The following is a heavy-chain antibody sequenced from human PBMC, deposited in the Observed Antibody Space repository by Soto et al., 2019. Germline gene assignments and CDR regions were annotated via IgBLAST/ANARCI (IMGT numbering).Heavy chain of an antibody. J-gene: IGHJ6*03. CDR1: GFTFSVSA. CDR3: STQASDFGRGYPPYYMDV. D-gene: IGHD3-3*01. V-gene: IGHV3-73*01. CDR2: IRSRGNNYAT. Sequence: EVQLVESGGGLVQPGGSLTLSCAASGFTFSVSALHWVRHPSGRGLEWVGRIRSRGNNYATAYAASMDGRFTISRDDSTNTVYLRLNSLATEETAVYYCSTQASDFGRGYPPYYMDVWGTGTTVTVS.